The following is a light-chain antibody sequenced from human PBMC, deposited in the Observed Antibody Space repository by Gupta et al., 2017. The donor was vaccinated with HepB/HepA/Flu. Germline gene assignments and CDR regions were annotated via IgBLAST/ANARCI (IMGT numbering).Light chain of an antibody. CDR2: DVN. V-gene: IGLV2-14*03. CDR1: SSDVCGYHY. J-gene: IGLJ3*02. Sequence: QSPPTQPASASGSRGHSITLSSTGTSSDVCGYHYVSWYQQHPGKAPKRILYDVNNRPSGVSTRFSGSKSGNTASLTISYLQAEDEADYYCTSYTSSNTWVFGGGTKLTVL. CDR3: TSYTSSNTWV.